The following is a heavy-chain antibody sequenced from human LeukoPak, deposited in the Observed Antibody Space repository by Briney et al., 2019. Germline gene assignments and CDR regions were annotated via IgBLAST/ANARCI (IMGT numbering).Heavy chain of an antibody. CDR1: DGSLSNYY. V-gene: IGHV4-34*01. Sequence: SETLSLTCTVYDGSLSNYYWNWIRQPPGKGLEWIGEINHSGSTNYNSSLKSRVTISVDKSKNQFSLKLTSVTAADAAVYYCARGFCSGGYCNSPGMDVWGQGTTVTVSS. CDR3: ARGFCSGGYCNSPGMDV. J-gene: IGHJ6*02. D-gene: IGHD2-15*01. CDR2: INHSGST.